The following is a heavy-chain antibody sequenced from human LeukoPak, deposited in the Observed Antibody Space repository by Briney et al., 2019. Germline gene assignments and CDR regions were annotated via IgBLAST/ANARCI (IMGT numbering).Heavy chain of an antibody. CDR2: IWYDGSNK. V-gene: IGHV3-33*08. Sequence: PGGSLRLSCAASEFTFGSYVMHWVRQAPGKGLEWVAVIWYDGSNKYYADSVKGRFTISRDNSKNTLYLQMNSLRAEDTAVYYCARRVRGYSYIDYWGQGTLVTVSS. CDR3: ARRVRGYSYIDY. D-gene: IGHD5-18*01. CDR1: EFTFGSYV. J-gene: IGHJ4*02.